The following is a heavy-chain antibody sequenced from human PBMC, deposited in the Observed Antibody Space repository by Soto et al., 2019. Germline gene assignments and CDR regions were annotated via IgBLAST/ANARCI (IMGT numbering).Heavy chain of an antibody. CDR1: GFTFSSYG. Sequence: GGSLRLSCAASGFTFSSYGMHWVRQAPGKGLEWVAVISYDGSNKYYADSVKGRFTISRDNSKNTLYLQMNSLRAEDTAVYYCAKDSGKNRYYYYGMDVWGQGTTVTVSS. V-gene: IGHV3-30*18. CDR3: AKDSGKNRYYYYGMDV. J-gene: IGHJ6*02. CDR2: ISYDGSNK.